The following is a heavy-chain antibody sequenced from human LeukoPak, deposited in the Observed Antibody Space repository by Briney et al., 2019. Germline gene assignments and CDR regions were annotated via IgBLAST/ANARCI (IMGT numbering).Heavy chain of an antibody. J-gene: IGHJ4*02. CDR1: GFTFGTHA. D-gene: IGHD4-17*01. Sequence: PGGSLRLSCVASGFTFGTHAMSWVRQVPGKGLEWVSGISRGSITYYSDSVKGRFTISRDNAKNSLYLQMNSLRAEDTAVYYCARKMTSVTTFDYWGQGTLVTVSS. CDR2: ISRGSIT. V-gene: IGHV3-69-1*01. CDR3: ARKMTSVTTFDY.